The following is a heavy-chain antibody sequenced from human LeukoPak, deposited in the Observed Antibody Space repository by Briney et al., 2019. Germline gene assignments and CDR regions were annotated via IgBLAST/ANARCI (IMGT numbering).Heavy chain of an antibody. D-gene: IGHD3-10*01. CDR3: ARSSDRGVIDWFDP. CDR1: GFTFSSYE. V-gene: IGHV3-48*03. Sequence: GGSLRLSCAASGFTFSSYEMNWVRQAPGKGLEWVSYISSSGSTIYYADSVKGRFTISRDNAKNSLYLQMNSLRAEDTAVYYCARSSDRGVIDWFDPWGQGTLVTVSS. J-gene: IGHJ5*02. CDR2: ISSSGSTI.